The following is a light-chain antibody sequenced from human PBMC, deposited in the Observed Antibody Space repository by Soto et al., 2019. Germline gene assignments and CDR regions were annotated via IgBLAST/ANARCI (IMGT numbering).Light chain of an antibody. CDR3: CSYAGSSSYV. CDR1: SSDVGGYNL. Sequence: QSALTQPASVSGSPGQSITISCTGSSSDVGGYNLVSWYQHHPGKAPKLIIYEGSQRPSGVSNRFFGSKSGNTASLTISGLQAEDEDDYHCCSYAGSSSYVFGPGTKLTVL. V-gene: IGLV2-23*01. J-gene: IGLJ1*01. CDR2: EGS.